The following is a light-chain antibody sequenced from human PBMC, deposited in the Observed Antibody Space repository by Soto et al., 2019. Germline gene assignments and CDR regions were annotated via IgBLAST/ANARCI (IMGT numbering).Light chain of an antibody. CDR2: GAA. CDR1: QSVTNNY. V-gene: IGKV3-20*01. CDR3: QHYGSALT. Sequence: EIVLTQSPGTLSLSPGERATLSCRASQSVTNNYLAWYRHKPGQAPRCLIYGAAIRSPGIPDRFSGSGSGTDFTLTISRLEPEDFAVYYCQHYGSALTFGQGTKLEIK. J-gene: IGKJ2*01.